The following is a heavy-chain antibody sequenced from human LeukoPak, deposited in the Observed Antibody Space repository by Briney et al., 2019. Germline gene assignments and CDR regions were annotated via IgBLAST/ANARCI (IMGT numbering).Heavy chain of an antibody. CDR2: INPNSGGT. Sequence: ASVKVSCKASGYTFTGYYMHWVRQAPGQGLVWMGWINPNSGGTNYAQKFQGRVTMTRDTSISTAYMELSRLRSDDTAVYYCARAVNYDILTGYPTPGWFDPWGQGTLVTVSS. V-gene: IGHV1-2*02. D-gene: IGHD3-9*01. J-gene: IGHJ5*02. CDR3: ARAVNYDILTGYPTPGWFDP. CDR1: GYTFTGYY.